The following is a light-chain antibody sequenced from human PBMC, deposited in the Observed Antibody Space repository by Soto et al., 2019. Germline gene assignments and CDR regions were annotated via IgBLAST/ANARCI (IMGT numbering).Light chain of an antibody. CDR1: QSVSNNY. CDR2: GAS. Sequence: ENVLTQSPGTLSLSPGEGATLSCRASQSVSNNYLAWYQQKPGQAPRLLIYGASSRATGIPDRFSGSGSGTDFTLTISRLEPEDFAVYSCQQYGSSPPRPITFGEGTRLEIK. J-gene: IGKJ5*01. V-gene: IGKV3-20*01. CDR3: QQYGSSPPRPIT.